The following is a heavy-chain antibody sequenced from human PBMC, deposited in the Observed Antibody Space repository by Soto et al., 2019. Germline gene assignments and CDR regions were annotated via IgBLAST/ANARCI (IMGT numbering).Heavy chain of an antibody. CDR3: ARGGFLEPHMDV. J-gene: IGHJ6*03. Sequence: ASVKVSCKASGYTFTSYDINWVRQATGQGLEWMGWMNPNSGNTGYAQKFQGRITMTRNTSISTMYMELSGLRSEDTAVYYCARGGFLEPHMDVWGRGTTVTVSS. V-gene: IGHV1-8*01. CDR2: MNPNSGNT. CDR1: GYTFTSYD.